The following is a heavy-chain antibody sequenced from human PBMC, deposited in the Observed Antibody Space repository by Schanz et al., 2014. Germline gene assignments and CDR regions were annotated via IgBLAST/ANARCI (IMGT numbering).Heavy chain of an antibody. Sequence: QLMQSGSEVRKPGASVKVSCKASGGTFSSSTLTWVRQAPGQGLEWMGRIIPILDKTNYAQKFQGRVTMTADKSTSTVYMEVSGLRSEDTAVYYCAKVDRTRYYAMDVWGQGPTVTVSS. CDR2: IIPILDKT. J-gene: IGHJ6*02. CDR3: AKVDRTRYYAMDV. D-gene: IGHD3-9*01. V-gene: IGHV1-69*04. CDR1: GGTFSSST.